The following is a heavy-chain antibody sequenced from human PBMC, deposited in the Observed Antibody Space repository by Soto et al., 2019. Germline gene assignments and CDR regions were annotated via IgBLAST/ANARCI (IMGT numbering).Heavy chain of an antibody. V-gene: IGHV4-34*01. CDR3: ARGQSFDWLLYSYYYYYGMDV. Sequence: SETLSLTCAVYGGSFSGYYWSWIRQPPGKGLEWIGEINHSGSTNYNPSLKSRVTISVDTSKNQFSLKLSSVTAADTAVYYCARGQSFDWLLYSYYYYYGMDVWGQGTTVTVSS. CDR2: INHSGST. J-gene: IGHJ6*02. D-gene: IGHD3-9*01. CDR1: GGSFSGYY.